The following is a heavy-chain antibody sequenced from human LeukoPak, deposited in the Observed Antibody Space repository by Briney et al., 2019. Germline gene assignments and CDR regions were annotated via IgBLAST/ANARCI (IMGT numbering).Heavy chain of an antibody. J-gene: IGHJ4*02. CDR3: ARNSYDSSGYYYY. D-gene: IGHD3-22*01. Sequence: GASVKVSCKASGYTFTGYYMHWVRQAPGQGLEWMGWINPNSGGTNYAQKFQGRVTMTRDTSISTAYMELSRLRSDDTAVYYCARNSYDSSGYYYYWGQGTLVTVSS. V-gene: IGHV1-2*02. CDR1: GYTFTGYY. CDR2: INPNSGGT.